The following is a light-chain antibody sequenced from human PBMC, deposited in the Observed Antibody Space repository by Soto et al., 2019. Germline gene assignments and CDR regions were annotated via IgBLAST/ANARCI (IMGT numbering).Light chain of an antibody. V-gene: IGLV1-40*01. Sequence: QSVLTQPPSVSGAPGQRVTISCTGSSSNIGARYDVHWYQQLPGTAPKFLIFGNTNRPSGVPDRFSGFKSGTSASLAITGLQAEDEGDYYCQSYDSSLSAYVFGTGTKLTVL. CDR1: SSNIGARYD. J-gene: IGLJ1*01. CDR2: GNT. CDR3: QSYDSSLSAYV.